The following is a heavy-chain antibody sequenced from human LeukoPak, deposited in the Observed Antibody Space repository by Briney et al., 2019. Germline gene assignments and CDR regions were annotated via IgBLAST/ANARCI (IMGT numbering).Heavy chain of an antibody. CDR3: ARGPLGSDRVVRGRLNWFDP. Sequence: ASVKVSCKASGYTFTSYGISWVRQAPGQGLEWMGWISAYNGNTNYAQKLQGRVTMTTDTSTSTAYMELSSPRSEDTAVYYCARGPLGSDRVVRGRLNWFDPWGQGTLVTVSS. D-gene: IGHD3-10*01. V-gene: IGHV1-18*01. CDR1: GYTFTSYG. J-gene: IGHJ5*02. CDR2: ISAYNGNT.